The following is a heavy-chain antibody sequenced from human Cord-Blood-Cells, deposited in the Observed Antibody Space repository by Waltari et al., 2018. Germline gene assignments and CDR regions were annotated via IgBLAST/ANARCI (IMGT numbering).Heavy chain of an antibody. J-gene: IGHJ3*02. CDR2: INPNSGGT. V-gene: IGHV1-2*02. CDR1: GYPFTGHK. CDR3: ARDLRRRAFDI. Sequence: QAQQVQSGAEVKKHGASLKVSCQATGYPFTGHKIPWVRQAPGQGLEWMGWINPNSGGTNYAQKFQGRVTMTRDTSISTAYMELSRLRSDDTAVYYCARDLRRRAFDIWGQGTMVTVSS.